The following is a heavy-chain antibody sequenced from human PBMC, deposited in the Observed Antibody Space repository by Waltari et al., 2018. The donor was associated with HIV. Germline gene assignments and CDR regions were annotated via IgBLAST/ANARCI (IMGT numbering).Heavy chain of an antibody. Sequence: DVQLLESGGGLVQPGESLKLSCAASGFAFSGSAIHWVRQASGKGLEWVAHIRSRANNYATAYAASVKGRFTISRDDSKNTAYLQMNSLKTEDTAVFYCTRQGSMFGEDYWGQGALVTVTS. CDR2: IRSRANNYAT. V-gene: IGHV3-73*02. CDR1: GFAFSGSA. CDR3: TRQGSMFGEDY. J-gene: IGHJ4*02. D-gene: IGHD3-3*01.